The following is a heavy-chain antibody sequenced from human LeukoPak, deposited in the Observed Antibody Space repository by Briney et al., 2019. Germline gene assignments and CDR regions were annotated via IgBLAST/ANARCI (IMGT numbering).Heavy chain of an antibody. D-gene: IGHD1-1*01. CDR2: ISWNSGSI. CDR3: ARVIEENWNERYFDY. Sequence: QPGRSLRLSCAASGFTFDDYAMHWVRQAPGKGLEWVSGISWNSGSIGYADSVKGRFTISRDNATNSLYLQMNSLRAEDTAVYYCARVIEENWNERYFDYWGQGTLVTVSS. CDR1: GFTFDDYA. J-gene: IGHJ4*02. V-gene: IGHV3-9*01.